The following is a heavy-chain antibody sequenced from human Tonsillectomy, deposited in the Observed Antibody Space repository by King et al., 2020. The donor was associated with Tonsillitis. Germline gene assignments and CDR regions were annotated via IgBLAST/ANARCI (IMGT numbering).Heavy chain of an antibody. V-gene: IGHV4-34*01. CDR3: ARGSGSGNYSYYNMDV. D-gene: IGHD1-26*01. J-gene: IGHJ6*03. CDR2: INDSGTT. CDR1: GGSFSGYY. Sequence: VKLQQWGAGRLKPSEPLSLTCAVYGGSFSGYYWTWIRQPPGKGLEWIGEINDSGTTKYNPSLKSRVTISVDTSKKQFSLTLRSVTAADTAVFYCARGSGSGNYSYYNMDVWGKGTTVTVPS.